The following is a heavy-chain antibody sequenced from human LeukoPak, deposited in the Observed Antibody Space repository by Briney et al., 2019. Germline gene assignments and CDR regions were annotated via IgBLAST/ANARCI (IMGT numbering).Heavy chain of an antibody. Sequence: PSETLSLTCTVSGGSMSGAYWSWIRQPPGKGLEWIGYVFFTGNTNYNPSLGSRLTISVDTSRSQFSLKLNSVTAADTAVYYCARHGTLFGVAHWGQGTLVTVSS. V-gene: IGHV4-59*08. CDR2: VFFTGNT. D-gene: IGHD3-3*01. CDR3: ARHGTLFGVAH. CDR1: GGSMSGAY. J-gene: IGHJ4*02.